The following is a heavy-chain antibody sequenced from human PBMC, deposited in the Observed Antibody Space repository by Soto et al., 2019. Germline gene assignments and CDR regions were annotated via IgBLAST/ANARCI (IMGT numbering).Heavy chain of an antibody. V-gene: IGHV3-21*01. CDR2: ISSRSDI. Sequence: GGALRLSCVGSGFTFSTYIINWVRQAPGKGLEWVSSISSRSDIYYADSVKGRFTISRDNAKNSVSLQMNSLRAEDTAVYYCSREYTAWPLAYGLDVWGQGTTVTVSS. J-gene: IGHJ6*02. D-gene: IGHD2-2*02. CDR1: GFTFSTYI. CDR3: SREYTAWPLAYGLDV.